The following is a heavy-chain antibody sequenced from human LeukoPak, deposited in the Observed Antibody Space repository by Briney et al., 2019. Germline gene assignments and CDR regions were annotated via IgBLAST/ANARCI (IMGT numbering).Heavy chain of an antibody. V-gene: IGHV3-30*02. Sequence: GGSLRLSCAASGFTFSSYAMHWVRQAPGKGLEWGAFIRYDGSNKYYADSVKGRFTISRDNSKNTLYLQMNSLRAEDTAVYYCAKVRGRGYDIDYWGQGTLVTVSS. J-gene: IGHJ4*02. CDR3: AKVRGRGYDIDY. CDR1: GFTFSSYA. CDR2: IRYDGSNK. D-gene: IGHD5-12*01.